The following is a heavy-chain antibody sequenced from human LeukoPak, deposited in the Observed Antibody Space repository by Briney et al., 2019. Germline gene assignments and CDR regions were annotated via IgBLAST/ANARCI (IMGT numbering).Heavy chain of an antibody. Sequence: GPCLTPACAASGFTVSSNYISCVSQHPRNWLEWVSFIYSGGSRYYTDSVKGRFTISRDNSKNTLYLQMNSLRAEDTAVYYCARSNCNSCYRGVWYYFDYWGQGSLVTVSS. V-gene: IGHV3-66*01. CDR1: GFTVSSNY. CDR3: ARSNCNSCYRGVWYYFDY. CDR2: IYSGGSR. D-gene: IGHD1/OR15-1a*01. J-gene: IGHJ4*02.